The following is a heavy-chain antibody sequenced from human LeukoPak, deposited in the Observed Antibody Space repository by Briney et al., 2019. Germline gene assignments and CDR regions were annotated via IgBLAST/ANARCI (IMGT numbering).Heavy chain of an antibody. J-gene: IGHJ4*02. CDR3: ARSYYDSSGSNFDY. D-gene: IGHD3-22*01. V-gene: IGHV3-7*03. CDR1: GFTLSSYW. Sequence: GGALRLSCAASGFTLSSYWMSWVRQAPGKGLEWVANKKQDGSEKDYVDSVKGRFTISRDNAKNSLYLQMNSLRAEDTAVYYCARSYYDSSGSNFDYWGQGTLVTVSS. CDR2: KKQDGSEK.